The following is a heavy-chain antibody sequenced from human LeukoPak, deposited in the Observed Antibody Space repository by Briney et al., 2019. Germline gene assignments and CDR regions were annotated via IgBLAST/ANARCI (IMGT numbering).Heavy chain of an antibody. Sequence: GGSLRLSCTASGFTFGDYAMSWVRQAPGKGLEWVGFIRGKAYGGTTEYAASVKGRFTISRDDSKSIAYLQMNSLKTEDTAVYYCTSGGSGSYYWGQGTLVTVSS. D-gene: IGHD1-26*01. V-gene: IGHV3-49*04. CDR3: TSGGSGSYY. CDR2: IRGKAYGGTT. CDR1: GFTFGDYA. J-gene: IGHJ4*02.